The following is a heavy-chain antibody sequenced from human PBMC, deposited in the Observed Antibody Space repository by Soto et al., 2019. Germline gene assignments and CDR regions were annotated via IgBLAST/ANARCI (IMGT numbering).Heavy chain of an antibody. J-gene: IGHJ4*02. CDR3: AKDDGSGSYFDY. CDR2: ISYDGSNK. CDR1: GFTFSSYG. D-gene: IGHD3-10*01. Sequence: QVQLVESGGGVVQPGRSQRLSCAASGFTFSSYGMHWVRQAPGKGLEWVAVISYDGSNKYYADSVKGRFTISRDNSKNTLYLQMNSLRAEDTAVYYCAKDDGSGSYFDYWGQGTLVTVSS. V-gene: IGHV3-30*18.